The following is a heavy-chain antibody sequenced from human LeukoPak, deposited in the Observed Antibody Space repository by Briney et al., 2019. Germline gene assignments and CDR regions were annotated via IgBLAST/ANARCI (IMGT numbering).Heavy chain of an antibody. CDR2: IYYSGTT. CDR3: ARGDDYAFDY. CDR1: GVSINNYY. Sequence: PSETLSLTCTVSGVSINNYYCSWIRQPPGKGLEWIGYIYYSGTTNYNPSLKSRVTISVDTSKNQFSLKLSSVTAADTAVYYCARGDDYAFDYWGQGTLVTVSS. V-gene: IGHV4-59*12. J-gene: IGHJ4*02. D-gene: IGHD4-17*01.